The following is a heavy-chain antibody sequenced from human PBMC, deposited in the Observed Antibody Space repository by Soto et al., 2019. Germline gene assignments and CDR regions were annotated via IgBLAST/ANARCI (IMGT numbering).Heavy chain of an antibody. Sequence: QVQLVQSGAEAKKPGASVKVSCKASGYTFTGYAMHWVRQAPGQRLEWMGWMNAGNGNTKYSQKFQGRVTITRDTSASTAYMELSSLRSEDTAVYYCARAVAVAADFDYWGQGTLVTVSS. D-gene: IGHD6-19*01. J-gene: IGHJ4*02. CDR3: ARAVAVAADFDY. CDR2: MNAGNGNT. CDR1: GYTFTGYA. V-gene: IGHV1-3*01.